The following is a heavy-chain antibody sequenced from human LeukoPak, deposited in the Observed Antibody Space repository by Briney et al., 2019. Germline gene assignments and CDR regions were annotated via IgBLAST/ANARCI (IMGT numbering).Heavy chain of an antibody. D-gene: IGHD3-10*01. V-gene: IGHV1-8*01. CDR1: RYTFTSYD. CDR2: MNANSGNT. Sequence: ASLKVSCKASRYTFTSYDIKWVRQATGQGLEWMGWMNANSGNTGDAQKFQGRVTMSRYTSISTAYMELSCLRSEDTGVYYCARGAGENYGSGTSGRINGMDVWGQGTTVTVSS. CDR3: ARGAGENYGSGTSGRINGMDV. J-gene: IGHJ6*02.